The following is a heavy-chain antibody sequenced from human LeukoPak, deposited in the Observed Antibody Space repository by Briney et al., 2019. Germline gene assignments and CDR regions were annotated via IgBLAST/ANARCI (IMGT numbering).Heavy chain of an antibody. D-gene: IGHD4-17*01. CDR1: RFTFSSYA. Sequence: GGSLRLSCAASRFTFSSYAMSWVRQAPGRGLDWVSTISVSGGSTDYADFVKGRFPISRDNSKSTLYVQMNSLRAEDTAEYYCAKHLGDHYFYGMDVWGQGTTVTVSS. CDR2: ISVSGGST. CDR3: AKHLGDHYFYGMDV. J-gene: IGHJ6*02. V-gene: IGHV3-23*01.